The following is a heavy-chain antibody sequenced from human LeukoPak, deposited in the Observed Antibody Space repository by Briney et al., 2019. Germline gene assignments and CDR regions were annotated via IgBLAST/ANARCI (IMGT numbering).Heavy chain of an antibody. Sequence: ASVKVSCKASGYTFTSYGVSWVRQAPGQGLEWMGWISGSNGNTNNAQKVQGRVTMTTDTSTSTAYMELRSLRSDDTAVYYCARYPLSYSSNWHYYFDYWGQGTLLSVSS. CDR3: ARYPLSYSSNWHYYFDY. CDR2: ISGSNGNT. D-gene: IGHD6-13*01. J-gene: IGHJ4*02. V-gene: IGHV1-18*01. CDR1: GYTFTSYG.